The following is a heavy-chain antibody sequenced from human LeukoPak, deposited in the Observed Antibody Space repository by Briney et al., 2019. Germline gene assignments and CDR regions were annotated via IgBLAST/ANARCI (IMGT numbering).Heavy chain of an antibody. Sequence: GGSLSLSCAASGSTFSSYSMNWVRQAPGKGLEWVSSISSSSSYIYYADSVKGRFTICRDNAKNSLYLQMNSLRAEDTAVYYCARGWGYDILTGYYRPFDYWGQGTLVTVSS. CDR1: GSTFSSYS. V-gene: IGHV3-21*01. CDR3: ARGWGYDILTGYYRPFDY. J-gene: IGHJ4*02. D-gene: IGHD3-9*01. CDR2: ISSSSSYI.